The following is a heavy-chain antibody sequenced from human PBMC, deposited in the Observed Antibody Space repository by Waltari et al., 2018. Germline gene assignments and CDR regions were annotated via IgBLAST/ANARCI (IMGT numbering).Heavy chain of an antibody. J-gene: IGHJ1*01. Sequence: QVQLVQSGAEVKKPGASVKVSCKASGYTFTSYYMHWVRQAPGQGLEWMGIINPSGGSTSYAQKCQGRVTMTRDTSTSTVYMELSSLRSEDTAVYYCARDYHDCSGGSCSGSEYFQHWGQGTLVTVSS. D-gene: IGHD2-15*01. CDR2: INPSGGST. V-gene: IGHV1-46*01. CDR3: ARDYHDCSGGSCSGSEYFQH. CDR1: GYTFTSYY.